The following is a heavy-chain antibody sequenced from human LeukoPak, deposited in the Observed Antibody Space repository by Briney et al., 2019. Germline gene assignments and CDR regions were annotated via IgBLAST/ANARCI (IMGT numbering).Heavy chain of an antibody. CDR2: INWDGRSP. Sequence: GGSLRLSCAATGFTFDHYALTWVRQAPGKGLEWVSAINWDGRSPRYADSVKGRFTISRDNAKNSLYLQMDSLRAEDTALYYCARGLGAPDSWGQGTLVTVSS. D-gene: IGHD1-26*01. CDR3: ARGLGAPDS. CDR1: GFTFDHYA. J-gene: IGHJ4*02. V-gene: IGHV3-20*04.